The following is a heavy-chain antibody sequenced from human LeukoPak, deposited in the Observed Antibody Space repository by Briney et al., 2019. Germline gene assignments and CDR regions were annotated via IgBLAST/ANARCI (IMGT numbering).Heavy chain of an antibody. CDR2: MNPNSGNT. CDR3: ARDLSGSYGAIWLDNFDY. CDR1: GYTFTSYD. D-gene: IGHD1-26*01. Sequence: GASVKVSCKASGYTFTSYDINWVRQATRQGLEWMGWMNPNSGNTGYAQKFQGRVTMTRNTSISTAYMELSSLRSEDTAVYYCARDLSGSYGAIWLDNFDYWGQGTLVTVSS. V-gene: IGHV1-8*01. J-gene: IGHJ4*02.